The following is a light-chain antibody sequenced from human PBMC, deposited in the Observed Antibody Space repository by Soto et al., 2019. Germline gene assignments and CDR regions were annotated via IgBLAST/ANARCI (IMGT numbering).Light chain of an antibody. J-gene: IGKJ1*01. Sequence: AIQMTQSPSSLSASVGDRVTITCRASQGIRNDLGWYQQKPGKAPKLLIYAEYSLQSGVQSRFSGSGSGTDFNINIRSMQPEDFETYYCLQDYNYPWTFGQGTKVDIK. CDR1: QGIRND. V-gene: IGKV1-6*01. CDR3: LQDYNYPWT. CDR2: AEY.